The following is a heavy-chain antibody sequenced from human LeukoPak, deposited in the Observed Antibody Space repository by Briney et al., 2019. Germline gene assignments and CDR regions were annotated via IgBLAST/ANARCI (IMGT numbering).Heavy chain of an antibody. CDR1: GFTFSSYW. CDR3: GGELSSGY. D-gene: IGHD3-16*02. J-gene: IGHJ4*02. Sequence: GGSLRLSCAASGFTFSSYWMLWVRQAPGKGLVWVSSIKGDGSTIYYADSVKGRFTISRDNAETTLYLQMNSLRAEDTAVYYCGGELSSGYWGQGTLVIVSS. V-gene: IGHV3-74*01. CDR2: IKGDGSTI.